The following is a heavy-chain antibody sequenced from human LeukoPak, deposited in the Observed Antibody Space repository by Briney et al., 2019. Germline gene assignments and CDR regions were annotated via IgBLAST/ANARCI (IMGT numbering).Heavy chain of an antibody. V-gene: IGHV3-30-3*01. CDR2: ISYDGSSK. D-gene: IGHD1-26*01. CDR1: GFTISSYA. J-gene: IGHJ5*02. Sequence: PGGSLRLSCAASGFTISSYAMHWVRQAPGKGLEWVAAISYDGSSKYYADSVKGRFTISRDNSKQALYLQMNSLRDEDTAVYYCAKDKSLRGRLPTRFDPWGQGTLVTVSS. CDR3: AKDKSLRGRLPTRFDP.